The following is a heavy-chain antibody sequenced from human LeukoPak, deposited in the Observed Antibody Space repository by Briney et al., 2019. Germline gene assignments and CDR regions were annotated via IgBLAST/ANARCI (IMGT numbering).Heavy chain of an antibody. CDR3: VRVYRSTWIFDY. Sequence: GGSLRLSCSASGFTFSSYAMHWVRQAPGKGLEYVSAISSNGGSTYYADSAKGRFTLSSDISKHTLYLQMSSLRAEDTAVYYCVRVYRSTWIFDYWGEGTLVTV. V-gene: IGHV3-64D*06. J-gene: IGHJ4*02. CDR1: GFTFSSYA. CDR2: ISSNGGST. D-gene: IGHD2-2*01.